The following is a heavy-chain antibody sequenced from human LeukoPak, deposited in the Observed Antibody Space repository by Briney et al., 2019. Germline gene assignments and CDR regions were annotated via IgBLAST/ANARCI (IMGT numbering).Heavy chain of an antibody. Sequence: GASVKVSCKASGYTFTSYDINWVRQATGQGLEWMGWMKPNSGNTGYAQKFQGRVTMTRNTSISTAYMELSSLRSENTAVYYCARDRRGKTAGILNWFDPWGQGTLVTVSS. V-gene: IGHV1-8*01. CDR1: GYTFTSYD. CDR3: ARDRRGKTAGILNWFDP. D-gene: IGHD6-13*01. J-gene: IGHJ5*02. CDR2: MKPNSGNT.